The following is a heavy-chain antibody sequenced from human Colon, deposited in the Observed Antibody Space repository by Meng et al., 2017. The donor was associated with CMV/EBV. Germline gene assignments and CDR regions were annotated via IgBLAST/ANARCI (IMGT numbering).Heavy chain of an antibody. CDR2: ISGSGGST. J-gene: IGHJ4*02. CDR3: AQDQDMRNVPAAGPYFDN. CDR1: GFTFAIYA. Sequence: GESLKISCAASGFTFAIYAMSWVRQAPGKGLEWVSGISGSGGSTYYADSVKGRFTISRDNSKNTLYLQMNSLRADDTAKYYCAQDQDMRNVPAAGPYFDNWGQGTLVTVSS. V-gene: IGHV3-23*01. D-gene: IGHD6-13*01.